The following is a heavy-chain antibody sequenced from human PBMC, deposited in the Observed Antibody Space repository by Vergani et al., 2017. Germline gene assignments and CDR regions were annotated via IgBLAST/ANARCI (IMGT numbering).Heavy chain of an antibody. CDR3: ARGRVDTAMVFGKPRKYYFDY. J-gene: IGHJ4*02. CDR2: INHSGST. CDR1: GGSISSGSYY. V-gene: IGHV4-39*07. D-gene: IGHD5-18*01. Sequence: QVQLQESGPGLVKPSQTLSLTCTVSGGSISSGSYYWSWIRQPPGKGLEWIGEINHSGSTNYNPSLKSRVTISVDTSKNQFSLKLSSVTAADTAVYYCARGRVDTAMVFGKPRKYYFDYWGQGTLVTVSS.